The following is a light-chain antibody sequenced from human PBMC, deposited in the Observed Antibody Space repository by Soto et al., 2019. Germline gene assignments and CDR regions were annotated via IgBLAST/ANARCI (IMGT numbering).Light chain of an antibody. CDR1: QSLVSSNGNTY. CDR2: KVS. V-gene: IGKV2-30*01. CDR3: MQGGHWPT. J-gene: IGKJ2*01. Sequence: DVVMTQSPLSLPVTLGQPASISCRSSQSLVSSNGNTYLNWFQQRPRQSPRRLVYKVSNRDSGVPDRFSGSGSGSDFALNISRVEAEDVGVYYGMQGGHWPTFGQGTKLEIK.